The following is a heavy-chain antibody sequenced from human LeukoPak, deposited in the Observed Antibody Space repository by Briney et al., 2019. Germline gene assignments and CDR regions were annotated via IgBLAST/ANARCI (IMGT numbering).Heavy chain of an antibody. V-gene: IGHV5-51*01. CDR2: TYPGDSDT. D-gene: IGHD3-22*01. J-gene: IGHJ4*02. Sequence: GESLKISCKGSGYSFTSYWIGWVRQMPGKGLEWMGITYPGDSDTRYSPSFQGQVTISADKSISTAYLQWSSLKASDTAMYYCERDGHLYYDSSGYYGGAPDYWGQGTLVTVSS. CDR3: ERDGHLYYDSSGYYGGAPDY. CDR1: GYSFTSYW.